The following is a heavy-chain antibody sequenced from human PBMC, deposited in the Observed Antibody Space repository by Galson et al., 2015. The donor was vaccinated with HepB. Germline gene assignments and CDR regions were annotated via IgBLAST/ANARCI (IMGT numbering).Heavy chain of an antibody. Sequence: QSGAEVKKPGESLKISCKGSGYSFTSYWIGWVRQMPGKGLEWMGIIYPGDSDTRYSPSFQGQVTISADKSISTAYLQWSSLKASDTAMYYCARLASDSSGYYGRASARYFDYWGQGTLVTVSS. V-gene: IGHV5-51*03. CDR2: IYPGDSDT. CDR1: GYSFTSYW. J-gene: IGHJ4*02. CDR3: ARLASDSSGYYGRASARYFDY. D-gene: IGHD3-22*01.